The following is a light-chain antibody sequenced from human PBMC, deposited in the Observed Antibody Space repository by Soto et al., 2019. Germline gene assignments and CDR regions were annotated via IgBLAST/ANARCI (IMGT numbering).Light chain of an antibody. CDR3: QQRSNWPPWT. V-gene: IGKV3-11*01. J-gene: IGKJ1*01. CDR1: QSVSSD. CDR2: GAS. Sequence: IVMTQSPATLSVSPGERASLSCRASQSVSSDLAWYQQKPGQAPRLLIFGASYRATGIPARFSGSGSGTDFTLTISSLEPEDFAVYYCQQRSNWPPWTFGQGTKVDI.